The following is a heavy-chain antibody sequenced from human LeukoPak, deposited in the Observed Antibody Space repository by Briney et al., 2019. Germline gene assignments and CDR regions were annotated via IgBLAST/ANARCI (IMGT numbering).Heavy chain of an antibody. J-gene: IGHJ4*02. Sequence: PSETLSLTCTVSGGSIISSNYYWGWIRQPPGKGLEWIGSIYYSGSTYHNPSLKSRVTISVDTSKTQFSLKLRSVTAADTAVYYCARLAAAGSKVENLVGFDYWGQGTLVTVSS. CDR3: ARLAAAGSKVENLVGFDY. CDR2: IYYSGST. CDR1: GGSIISSNYY. V-gene: IGHV4-39*01. D-gene: IGHD6-13*01.